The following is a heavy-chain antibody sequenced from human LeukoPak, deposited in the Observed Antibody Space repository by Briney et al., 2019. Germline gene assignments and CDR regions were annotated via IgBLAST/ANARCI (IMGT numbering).Heavy chain of an antibody. V-gene: IGHV1-2*02. D-gene: IGHD2-2*02. CDR2: IHPNSGGT. Sequence: GASVKVSCKASGYTFTGYYMHWVRQAPGQGLEWMGWIHPNSGGTNYAQKFQGRVTMTRDTSISTAYMGLSRLRSDDTAVYYCARVADIVVVPAAIGLFDYWGQGTLVTVSS. CDR1: GYTFTGYY. CDR3: ARVADIVVVPAAIGLFDY. J-gene: IGHJ4*02.